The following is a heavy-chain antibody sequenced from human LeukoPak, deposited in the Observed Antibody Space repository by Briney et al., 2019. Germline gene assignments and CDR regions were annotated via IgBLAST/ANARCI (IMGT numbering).Heavy chain of an antibody. J-gene: IGHJ5*02. V-gene: IGHV3-23*01. CDR1: GFTFGAYA. CDR3: AKDRHSSGWPNWIDP. CDR2: ISGSGDST. D-gene: IGHD6-19*01. Sequence: GGSLRLSCAASGFTFGAYAMSWVRQAPGKGLEWVSTISGSGDSTYYADSVKGRFTISRDNSKNTLYLQMNSLRADDTAVYYCAKDRHSSGWPNWIDPWGQGTLVTVSS.